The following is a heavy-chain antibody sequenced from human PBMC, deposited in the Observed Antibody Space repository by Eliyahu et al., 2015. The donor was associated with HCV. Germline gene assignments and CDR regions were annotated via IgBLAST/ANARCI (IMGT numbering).Heavy chain of an antibody. Sequence: QLQLQESGPGLVKPSETLSLTCTVSXGSIXSSRYYWGRXRQPPGKGLGGLGGIYYSGSTYYNPSLKSRVTISVDTSKNQFSLKLSSVTAADTAVYYCARPGYSSGWYWFDPWGQGTLVTVSS. CDR1: XGSIXSSRYY. CDR3: ARPGYSSGWYWFDP. J-gene: IGHJ5*02. CDR2: IYYSGST. V-gene: IGHV4-39*01. D-gene: IGHD6-19*01.